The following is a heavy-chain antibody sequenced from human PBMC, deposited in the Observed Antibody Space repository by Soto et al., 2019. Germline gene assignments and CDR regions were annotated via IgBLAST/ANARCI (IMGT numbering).Heavy chain of an antibody. D-gene: IGHD1-20*01. CDR3: ARVAGISYYNHMDV. CDR2: IFFRGGP. Sequence: QVHLQESGPGLVRPSETLSLTCTVSGVSLKTYYWSWIRLPPGGGLKWMGYIFFRGGPNYNPSLRSRVTMSVETSNNQFSLKMSSVTAADTAVYYCARVAGISYYNHMDVWGKGTTVTVSS. J-gene: IGHJ6*03. V-gene: IGHV4-59*01. CDR1: GVSLKTYY.